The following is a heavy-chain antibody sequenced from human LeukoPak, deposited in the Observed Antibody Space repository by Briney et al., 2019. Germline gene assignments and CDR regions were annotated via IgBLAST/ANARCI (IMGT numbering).Heavy chain of an antibody. CDR3: ARSLLEGYYYDSSGYYGNFDY. V-gene: IGHV3-11*01. J-gene: IGHJ4*02. D-gene: IGHD3-22*01. Sequence: GGSLRLSCAASGFTFSDYYMSWIRRAPGKGLEWVSYISSSGSTIYYADSVKGRFTISRDNAKNSLYLQMNSLRAEDTAVYYCARSLLEGYYYDSSGYYGNFDYWGQGTLVTVSS. CDR2: ISSSGSTI. CDR1: GFTFSDYY.